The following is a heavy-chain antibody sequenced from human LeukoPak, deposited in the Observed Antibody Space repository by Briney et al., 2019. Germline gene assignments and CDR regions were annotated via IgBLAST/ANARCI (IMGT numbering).Heavy chain of an antibody. Sequence: ASVKVSCKASGYTFTSYGVSWVRQAPGQGLEWMGWISAYNGNTNCAQKLQGRVTMTTDTSTSTAYMELRSLRSDDTAVYYCARIGYCSGGSCYSVGSWFDPWGQGTLVTVSS. J-gene: IGHJ5*02. CDR2: ISAYNGNT. D-gene: IGHD2-15*01. CDR3: ARIGYCSGGSCYSVGSWFDP. CDR1: GYTFTSYG. V-gene: IGHV1-18*01.